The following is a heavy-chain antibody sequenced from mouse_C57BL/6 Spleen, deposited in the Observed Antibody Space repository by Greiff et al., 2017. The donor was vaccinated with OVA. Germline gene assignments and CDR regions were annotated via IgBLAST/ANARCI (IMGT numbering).Heavy chain of an antibody. CDR1: GYAFTNYL. CDR3: ARSPSNHYFDY. CDR2: INPGSGGT. Sequence: VKLMESGAELVRPGTSVKVSCKASGYAFTNYLIEWVKQRPGQGLEWIGVINPGSGGTNYNEKFKGKATLTADKSSSTAYMQLSSLTSEDSAVYFCARSPSNHYFDYWGQGTTLTVSS. D-gene: IGHD2-10*02. V-gene: IGHV1-54*01. J-gene: IGHJ2*01.